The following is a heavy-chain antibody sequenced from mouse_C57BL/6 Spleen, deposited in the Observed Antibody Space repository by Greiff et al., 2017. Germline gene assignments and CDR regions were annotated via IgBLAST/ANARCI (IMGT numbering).Heavy chain of an antibody. CDR3: AHYYGSSLWFAY. CDR2: ILPGSGST. Sequence: QVQLQQSGAELMKPGASVKLSCKATGYTFTGYWIEWVKQRPGHGLEWIGEILPGSGSTNYNEKFKGKATFTADTSSNTAYMQLSSLTTEDSAIYYCAHYYGSSLWFAYWGQGTLVTVSA. J-gene: IGHJ3*01. CDR1: GYTFTGYW. D-gene: IGHD1-1*01. V-gene: IGHV1-9*01.